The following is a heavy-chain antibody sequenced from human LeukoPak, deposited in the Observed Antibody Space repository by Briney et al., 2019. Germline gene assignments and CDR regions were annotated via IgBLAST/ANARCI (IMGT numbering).Heavy chain of an antibody. V-gene: IGHV3-48*03. D-gene: IGHD3-10*01. CDR1: GFTFSSYE. J-gene: IGHJ4*02. Sequence: GGSLRLSCAASGFTFSSYEMNWVRQAPGKGLEWVSYISSSGRTIFNADSVKGRFSISRDNAKNSLYLQMNSLRAEDTAVYYCARVYGYWGSGNYFFQYWGQGTLVTVSS. CDR2: ISSSGRTI. CDR3: ARVYGYWGSGNYFFQY.